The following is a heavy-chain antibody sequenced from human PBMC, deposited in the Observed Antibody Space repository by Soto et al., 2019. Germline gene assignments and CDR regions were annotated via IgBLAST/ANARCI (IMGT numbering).Heavy chain of an antibody. CDR1: GASISSAAYY. J-gene: IGHJ4*01. V-gene: IGHV4-31*03. CDR2: ISYSGYT. D-gene: IGHD3-16*02. CDR3: ARGPTPSWSSYRFSYFDS. Sequence: SETLSLTCTVSGASISSAAYYWSWIRQRPGEGLERIGFISYSGYTFQNPSLKSRLLLSVATSKNQFSLELSFVTAADTAVYYCARGPTPSWSSYRFSYFDSCGPGSLVTVSS.